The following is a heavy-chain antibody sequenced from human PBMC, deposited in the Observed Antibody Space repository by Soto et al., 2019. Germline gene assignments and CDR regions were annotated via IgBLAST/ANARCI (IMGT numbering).Heavy chain of an antibody. CDR2: MHYTGFS. Sequence: SETLSLTCSFSGDSVTSHYLTWIRQSPEKGLEWIGYMHYTGFSHYNPSLKSRLTISVDTSKNQFTLKLTSVTAADTAVYYCARDRGNIHYYYYGMDVWGQGTTVTVSS. J-gene: IGHJ6*02. D-gene: IGHD3-10*01. CDR3: ARDRGNIHYYYYGMDV. V-gene: IGHV4-59*02. CDR1: GDSVTSHY.